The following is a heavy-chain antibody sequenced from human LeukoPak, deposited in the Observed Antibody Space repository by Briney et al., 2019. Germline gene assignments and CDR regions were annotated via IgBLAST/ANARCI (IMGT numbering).Heavy chain of an antibody. V-gene: IGHV4-61*02. D-gene: IGHD1-1*01. CDR1: GGSISSGSYY. J-gene: IGHJ4*02. CDR3: ARVATGKGYPFDY. Sequence: PSETLSLTCTVSGGSISSGSYYWSWIRQPAGKELEWIGRIYASGTTNYNPSLKSRVTISVDTSKNQFSLKLTSVPAADTAVYYCARVATGKGYPFDYWGQGTLVTVSS. CDR2: IYASGTT.